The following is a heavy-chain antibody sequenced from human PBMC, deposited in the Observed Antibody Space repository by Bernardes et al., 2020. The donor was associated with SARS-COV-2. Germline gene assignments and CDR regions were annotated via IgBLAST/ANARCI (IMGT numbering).Heavy chain of an antibody. CDR2: INHSGST. CDR1: GGSFSGYY. D-gene: IGHD3-16*02. J-gene: IGHJ4*02. CDR3: ARAVITFGGVILNFDY. Sequence: SETLSLTCAVYGGSFSGYYWSWIRQPPGKGLEWIGEINHSGSTNYNPSLKSRVTISVDTSKNQFSLKLSSVTAADTAVYYCARAVITFGGVILNFDYWGQGTLVTVSS. V-gene: IGHV4-34*09.